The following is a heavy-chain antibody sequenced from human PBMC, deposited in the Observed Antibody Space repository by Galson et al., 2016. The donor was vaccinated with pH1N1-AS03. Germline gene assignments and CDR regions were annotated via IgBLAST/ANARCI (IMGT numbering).Heavy chain of an antibody. Sequence: LRLSCAASGFSLSDYYMTWIRQAPGKGLEWVAYISFTSDYRHYADSVKGRFTISRDNAKDSLYLQMDSLRVEDTAVYYCARARGGEDAWSQDVWDQGTTVTVSS. CDR1: GFSLSDYY. V-gene: IGHV3-11*03. D-gene: IGHD2-21*01. CDR2: ISFTSDYR. J-gene: IGHJ6*02. CDR3: ARARGGEDAWSQDV.